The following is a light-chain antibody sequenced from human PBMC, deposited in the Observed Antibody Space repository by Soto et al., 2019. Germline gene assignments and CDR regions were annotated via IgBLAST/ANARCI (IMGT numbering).Light chain of an antibody. CDR2: EVS. Sequence: QSVLTQPASVSGSPGQSFTISCTGTRSDVVAYNYVSWYQQHPGKAPKLLIFEVSSRPSGVSNRFSGSKSGSTASLTISGLQAEDEADYYGSSYADSDTLYGFGTGTKATVL. V-gene: IGLV2-14*01. CDR1: RSDVVAYNY. J-gene: IGLJ1*01. CDR3: SSYADSDTLYG.